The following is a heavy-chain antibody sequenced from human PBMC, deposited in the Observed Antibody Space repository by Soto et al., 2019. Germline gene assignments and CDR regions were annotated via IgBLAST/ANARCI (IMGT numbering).Heavy chain of an antibody. D-gene: IGHD2-21*02. CDR2: IYSSGST. V-gene: IGHV4-59*01. CDR3: ARSGYCGGDCYSMDFEY. Sequence: PSETLSLTCTVSGGSISSYYWSWIRQPPGKGLEWIGYIYSSGSTNYNPSLKSRVTISVDTSKNQFSLKLSSVTAADTAVYYCARSGYCGGDCYSMDFEYWGQGTLVTVSS. J-gene: IGHJ4*02. CDR1: GGSISSYY.